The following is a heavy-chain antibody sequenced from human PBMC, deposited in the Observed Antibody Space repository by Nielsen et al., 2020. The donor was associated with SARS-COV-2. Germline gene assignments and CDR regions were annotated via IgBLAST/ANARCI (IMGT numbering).Heavy chain of an antibody. J-gene: IGHJ4*02. CDR3: ARDLGTLDYFDSSGLDY. Sequence: ASVKVSCKASGYTFTKYPLNWVRQAPGQGLECLGWNNPTTGYPTYAQGFTGRFVFSLDTSVSTAYLQISGLKPEDTAVYYCARDLGTLDYFDSSGLDYWGQGTLVTVSS. D-gene: IGHD3-22*01. CDR2: NNPTTGYP. CDR1: GYTFTKYP. V-gene: IGHV7-4-1*02.